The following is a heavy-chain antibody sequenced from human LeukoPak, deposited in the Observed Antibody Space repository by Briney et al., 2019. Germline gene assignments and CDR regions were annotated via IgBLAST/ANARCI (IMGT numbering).Heavy chain of an antibody. CDR3: ARDGAAALSAFDI. J-gene: IGHJ3*02. CDR1: GGSISSSRDY. CDR2: IYYSGST. Sequence: SETLSLTCIVSGGSISSSRDYWAWIRQPPGKGLEWIGSIYYSGSTYYNPSLKSRVTISVDTSKNQFSLKLSSVTAADTAVYYCARDGAAALSAFDILGQGTMVTVSS. V-gene: IGHV4-39*07. D-gene: IGHD4/OR15-4a*01.